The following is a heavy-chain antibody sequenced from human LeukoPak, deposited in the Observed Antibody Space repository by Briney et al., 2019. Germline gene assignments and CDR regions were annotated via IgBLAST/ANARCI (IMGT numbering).Heavy chain of an antibody. CDR2: IYPGDSDT. CDR1: GYSFANYW. D-gene: IGHD2-15*01. CDR3: ARRRHCTSGSCEDFDY. J-gene: IGHJ4*02. Sequence: MHGESLKISCKGSGYSFANYWIGWVRQMPGKGLEWMGTIYPGDSDTRYSPSFQGQVTISADQSISTAYLQWSSLKASDTAMYYCARRRHCTSGSCEDFDYWGQGTLVTVSS. V-gene: IGHV5-51*01.